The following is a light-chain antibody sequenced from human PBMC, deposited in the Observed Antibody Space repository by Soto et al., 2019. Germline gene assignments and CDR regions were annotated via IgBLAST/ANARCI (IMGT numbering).Light chain of an antibody. Sequence: IQLTQSPSSLSASVGDRVTITCRASQGIVNYLAWYQQKPGKAPKLLIYGASTLQSGVPSRFGGSGSGTDFTLTVSSLQPEDSATYYCQQLFMYPPTFRPGTKVDIK. CDR3: QQLFMYPPT. CDR2: GAS. CDR1: QGIVNY. V-gene: IGKV1-9*01. J-gene: IGKJ3*01.